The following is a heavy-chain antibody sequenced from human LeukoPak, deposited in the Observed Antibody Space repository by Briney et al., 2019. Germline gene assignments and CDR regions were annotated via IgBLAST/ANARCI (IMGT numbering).Heavy chain of an antibody. CDR3: ARDLPLYCSGGSCSNWFDP. V-gene: IGHV1-2*02. CDR1: GYTFTSYD. D-gene: IGHD2-15*01. Sequence: ASVKVSCKASGYTFTSYDINWVRQATGQGLEWMGWINPNSGGTNYAQKFQGRVTMTRDTSISTAYMELSRLRSDDTAVYYCARDLPLYCSGGSCSNWFDPWGQGTLVTVSS. J-gene: IGHJ5*02. CDR2: INPNSGGT.